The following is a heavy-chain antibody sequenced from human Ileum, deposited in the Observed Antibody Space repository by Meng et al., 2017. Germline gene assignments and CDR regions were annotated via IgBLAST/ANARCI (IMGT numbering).Heavy chain of an antibody. CDR3: AEYRIGSEMAR. CDR1: GFTFIGYA. CDR2: IKNKASSYAT. V-gene: IGHV3-73*02. J-gene: IGHJ4*02. Sequence: ERQLVESGGRLVHAGGSLNSTCSAPGFTFIGYAINWVRQASGKGLEWVGRIKNKASSYATTYGESVKGRFTISRDDSQNTAYLQMNSLKNEDTAMYYCAEYRIGSEMARWGQGTLVTVSS. D-gene: IGHD6-19*01.